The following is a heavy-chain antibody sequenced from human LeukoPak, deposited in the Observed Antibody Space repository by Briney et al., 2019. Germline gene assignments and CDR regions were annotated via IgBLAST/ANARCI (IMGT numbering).Heavy chain of an antibody. Sequence: GGSLRLSCAASGFSFSSYWMSWVRQAPGKGLEWVANIKQDGSDKYYVDSVKGRFTISRDNAKNSLYLQMNSLRAEDTAVYYCAEQVRGGIFDYWGQGTLVTVSS. J-gene: IGHJ4*02. CDR1: GFSFSSYW. V-gene: IGHV3-7*03. CDR2: IKQDGSDK. D-gene: IGHD3-10*01. CDR3: AEQVRGGIFDY.